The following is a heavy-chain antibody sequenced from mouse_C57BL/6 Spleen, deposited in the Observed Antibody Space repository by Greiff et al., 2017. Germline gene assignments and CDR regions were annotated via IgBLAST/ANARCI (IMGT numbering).Heavy chain of an antibody. CDR3: AREGLVTTRPFAY. D-gene: IGHD2-2*01. CDR1: GYSFTGYY. V-gene: IGHV1-42*01. J-gene: IGHJ3*01. CDR2: INPSTGGT. Sequence: EVQLQQSGPELVKPGASVKISCKASGYSFTGYYMNWVKQSPEKSLEWIGEINPSTGGTTYNQKFKAKATLTVDKSSSTAYMQLKSLTSEDSAVYYCAREGLVTTRPFAYWGQGTLVTVSA.